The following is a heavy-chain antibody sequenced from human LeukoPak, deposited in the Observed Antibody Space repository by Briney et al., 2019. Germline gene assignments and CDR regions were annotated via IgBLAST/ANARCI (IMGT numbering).Heavy chain of an antibody. CDR1: GVSINSHY. Sequence: SVTLSLTCTVSGVSINSHYWSWTRQSPGKGLEWIGDIYYSGSTKYNGYLKSRVTISVDTAKNHLSLRLSSVLAADTAIYYCVRRDNTGWNYFDYWGQGILVTVSS. J-gene: IGHJ4*02. D-gene: IGHD6-19*01. CDR2: IYYSGST. V-gene: IGHV4-59*08. CDR3: VRRDNTGWNYFDY.